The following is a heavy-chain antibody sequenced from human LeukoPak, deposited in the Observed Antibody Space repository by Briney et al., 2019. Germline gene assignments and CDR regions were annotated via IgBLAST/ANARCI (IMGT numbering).Heavy chain of an antibody. CDR3: ARIRWSGSYCDY. D-gene: IGHD1-26*01. CDR1: GFSLTTSGMC. J-gene: IGHJ4*02. Sequence: SGPTLVNPTQPLTLTCTFSGFSLTTSGMCVSWIRQPPGKALEWLARIDWDDDKYYSTSLKTRLTISKDTSKNQVVLTMTNMDPVDTATYYCARIRWSGSYCDYWGQGTLVTVSS. CDR2: IDWDDDK. V-gene: IGHV2-70*11.